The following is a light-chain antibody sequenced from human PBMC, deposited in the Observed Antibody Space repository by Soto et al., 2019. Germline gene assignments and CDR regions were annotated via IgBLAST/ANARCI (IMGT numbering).Light chain of an antibody. CDR1: GSSIGTNT. V-gene: IGLV1-44*01. CDR2: GNN. CDR3: AAWDGSLNNVL. Sequence: HSVLTQPPSASGTPGQGGSISCSGSGSSIGTNTVNWYRQLPGTAPKLLIYGNNQRPSGVPDRFSGSKSGTSASLAISGLQSEDEADYYCAAWDGSLNNVLFGGGTQLTVL. J-gene: IGLJ2*01.